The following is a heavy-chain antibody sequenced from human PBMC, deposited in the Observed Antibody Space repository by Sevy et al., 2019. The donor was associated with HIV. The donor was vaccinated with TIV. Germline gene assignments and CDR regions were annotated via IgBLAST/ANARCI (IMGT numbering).Heavy chain of an antibody. Sequence: GESLKISCKGSGYSFTSYWIGWVCQMPGKGLEWMGIIYPGDSDTRYSPSFQGQVTISADKSIGTAYLQWSSLKASDTAMYYCARRCGYCSGGSCYSLCAFDIWGQGTMVTVSS. CDR1: GYSFTSYW. V-gene: IGHV5-51*01. J-gene: IGHJ3*02. D-gene: IGHD2-15*01. CDR3: ARRCGYCSGGSCYSLCAFDI. CDR2: IYPGDSDT.